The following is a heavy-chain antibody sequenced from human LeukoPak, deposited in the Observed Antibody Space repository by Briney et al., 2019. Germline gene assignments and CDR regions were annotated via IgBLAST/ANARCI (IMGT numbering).Heavy chain of an antibody. D-gene: IGHD6-6*01. CDR3: ARDSARLLPRLGYYYYMDV. V-gene: IGHV4-39*07. Sequence: SETLSLTCIVSGGSISSSTYFWGWIRQPPGKGLEWIGIISYNGTTYYNPSLKRRVTISVDTSKNQFSLRLNSVTAADTAVYYCARDSARLLPRLGYYYYMDVWGKGTSVTVSS. J-gene: IGHJ6*03. CDR1: GGSISSSTYF. CDR2: ISYNGTT.